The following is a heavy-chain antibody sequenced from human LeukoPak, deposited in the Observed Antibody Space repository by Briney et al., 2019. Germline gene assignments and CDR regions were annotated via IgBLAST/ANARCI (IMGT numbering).Heavy chain of an antibody. J-gene: IGHJ4*02. CDR1: GFTFSSYE. V-gene: IGHV3-48*03. D-gene: IGHD2-15*01. CDR3: ARGPDIVVVLAALDY. CDR2: ISSSSRSI. Sequence: PGGSLRLSCAASGFTFSSYEMNWVRQAPGNGLEWVSYISSSSRSIYYADSVKGRFTISRDDAKKSLYLQMNSLRADDTAVYYCARGPDIVVVLAALDYWGQGTLVTVSS.